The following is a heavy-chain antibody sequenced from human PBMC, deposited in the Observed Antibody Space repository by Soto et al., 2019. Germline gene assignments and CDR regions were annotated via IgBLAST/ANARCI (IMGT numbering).Heavy chain of an antibody. CDR1: GFTFSSYW. CDR2: LNQDVSEI. V-gene: IGHV3-7*01. Sequence: PGGSLRLSCAASGFTFSSYWISWVRQAPGKGLEWVANLNQDVSEINYVDSVKGRFTISRDNAKSSLILQMNRLRAEDTAVYYCARDRGYSTFDFWGQGVLVTVS. J-gene: IGHJ4*02. D-gene: IGHD3-22*01. CDR3: ARDRGYSTFDF.